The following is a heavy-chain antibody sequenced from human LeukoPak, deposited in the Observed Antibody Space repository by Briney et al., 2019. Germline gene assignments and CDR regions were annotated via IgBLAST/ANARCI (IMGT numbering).Heavy chain of an antibody. J-gene: IGHJ4*02. Sequence: GGSLRLSCAASGFTFDNYAMNWVRQAPGKGLEWVSGISWNSGSIGYADSVKGRFTISRDNAKNSLYLQMNSLRAEDMALYYCAKAISYKFWSGINYGGQGTLVTVSS. CDR2: ISWNSGSI. V-gene: IGHV3-9*03. CDR1: GFTFDNYA. CDR3: AKAISYKFWSGINY. D-gene: IGHD3-3*01.